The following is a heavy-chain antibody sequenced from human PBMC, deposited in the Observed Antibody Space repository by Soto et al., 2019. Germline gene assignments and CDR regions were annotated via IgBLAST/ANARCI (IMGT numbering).Heavy chain of an antibody. D-gene: IGHD3-22*01. CDR1: GVTFSIYS. CDR2: ISSSSSYI. Sequence: PCGSLRLGSAASGVTFSIYSMNGVRQDTGKGLEWVSSISSSSSYIYYADSVKGRFTISRDNAKNSLYLQMNSLKTEDTGIYYCTTDSYSTMIVVRFDYWGHGTLVTVSS. CDR3: TTDSYSTMIVVRFDY. J-gene: IGHJ4*01. V-gene: IGHV3-21*03.